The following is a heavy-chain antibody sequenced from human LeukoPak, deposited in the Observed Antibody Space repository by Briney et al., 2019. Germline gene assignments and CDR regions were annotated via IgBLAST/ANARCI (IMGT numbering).Heavy chain of an antibody. CDR1: GGSIRSYY. D-gene: IGHD1-26*01. Sequence: SETLSLTCTVSGGSIRSYYWSWIRQPPGKGLEWIGYIYYSGSTNYNPSLKSRVTISVDTSKNQFSLKLSSVTAADTAVYYCARDFGSRTDYWGQGTLVTVSS. V-gene: IGHV4-59*01. CDR2: IYYSGST. J-gene: IGHJ4*02. CDR3: ARDFGSRTDY.